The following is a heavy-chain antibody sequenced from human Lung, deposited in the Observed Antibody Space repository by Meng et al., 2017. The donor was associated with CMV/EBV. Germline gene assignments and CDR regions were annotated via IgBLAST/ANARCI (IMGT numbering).Heavy chain of an antibody. J-gene: IGHJ4*02. CDR1: GFTFSTYD. CDR2: ISGSGLTT. V-gene: IGHV3-23*01. D-gene: IGHD2-2*01. CDR3: AKFPRHLYCSTTSCFLDY. Sequence: GGSLRLSCAASGFTFSTYDMSWVRQAPGKGLEWVSGISGSGLTTYYADSVKGRFTISRDDSTNTLYLQMDSLRAEDTALYYCAKFPRHLYCSTTSCFLDYWGRXRWSPSPQ.